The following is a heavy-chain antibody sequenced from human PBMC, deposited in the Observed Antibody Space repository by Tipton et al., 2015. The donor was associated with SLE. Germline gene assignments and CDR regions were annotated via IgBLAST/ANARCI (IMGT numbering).Heavy chain of an antibody. D-gene: IGHD1-7*01. CDR3: AKDHNWNYVVDY. CDR2: ISGGGGST. V-gene: IGHV3-23*01. Sequence: SLRLSCAASGFTFSSYAMSWVRQAPGKGLEWVSAISGGGGSTYYADSVKGRFTISRDNSKNTLYLQMNSLRAEDTAVYYCAKDHNWNYVVDYWGQGTLVTVSS. CDR1: GFTFSSYA. J-gene: IGHJ4*02.